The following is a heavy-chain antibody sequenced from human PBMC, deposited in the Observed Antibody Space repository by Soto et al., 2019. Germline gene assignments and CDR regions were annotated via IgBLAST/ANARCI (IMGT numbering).Heavy chain of an antibody. J-gene: IGHJ4*02. CDR2: IYYSGST. V-gene: IGHV4-59*08. Sequence: SETLSLTCTVSGGSISSYYWSWIRQPPGKGLEWIGYIYYSGSTNYNPSLKSRVTISVDTSKNQFSLKLSSVTAADTAVYYCARYSVTKYYFDYWGQGTLVTVS. CDR1: GGSISSYY. D-gene: IGHD4-17*01. CDR3: ARYSVTKYYFDY.